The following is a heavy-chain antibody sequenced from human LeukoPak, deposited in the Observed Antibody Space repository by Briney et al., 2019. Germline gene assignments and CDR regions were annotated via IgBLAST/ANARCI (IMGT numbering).Heavy chain of an antibody. D-gene: IGHD3-3*01. V-gene: IGHV4-34*01. CDR2: INHSEST. CDR3: ARHGRYDFWSGYYSSYYYYGMDV. CDR1: GGSFSDYY. Sequence: SETLSLTCAVYGGSFSDYYWSWVRQPPGKGLEWIGEINHSESTNYNPSLKSRVTMSVDTSKNQFSLKLSSVTATDTAVYYCARHGRYDFWSGYYSSYYYYGMDVWGQGTTVTVSS. J-gene: IGHJ6*02.